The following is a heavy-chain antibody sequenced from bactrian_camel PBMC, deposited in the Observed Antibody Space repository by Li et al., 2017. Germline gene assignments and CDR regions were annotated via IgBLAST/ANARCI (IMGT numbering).Heavy chain of an antibody. D-gene: IGHD3*01. CDR2: IYTRAVIT. Sequence: HVQLVESGGGSVQAGGSLSLSCVVSGWPYTSACMGWFRQAPGKEREKVAHIYTRAVITQYHDSVKGRFTISKNNAAKTLFLQMNDLKAEDTGAYYCAADHVSSPGCQMFRVMGVPGDFQYWGQGTQVTVS. CDR3: AADHVSSPGCQMFRVMGVPGDFQY. J-gene: IGHJ4*01. CDR1: GWPYTSAC. V-gene: IGHV3S1*01.